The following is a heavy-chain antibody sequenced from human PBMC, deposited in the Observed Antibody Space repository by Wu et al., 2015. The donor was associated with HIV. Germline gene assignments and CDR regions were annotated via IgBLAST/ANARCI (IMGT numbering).Heavy chain of an antibody. D-gene: IGHD6-19*01. CDR2: INPSGGST. J-gene: IGHJ4*02. Sequence: QVQLVQSGAEVKKPGASVKVSCKASGYTFTSYYMHWVRQAPGQGLEWMGIINPSGGSTSYAQKFQGRVTMTRDTSTSTVYMELSSLRSEDTAVYYCASYVGLGQQCGWRFDYVGPGNAGHRLL. V-gene: IGHV1-46*01. CDR1: GYTFTSYY. CDR3: ASYVGLGQQCGWRFDY.